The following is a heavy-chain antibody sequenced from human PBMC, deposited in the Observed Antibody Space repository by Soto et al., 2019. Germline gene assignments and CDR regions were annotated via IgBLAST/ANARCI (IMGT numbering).Heavy chain of an antibody. CDR2: IYYSGST. Sequence: SLTCTVSGGSISSYYWSWIRQPPGKGLEWIGYIYYSGSTNYNPSLKSRVTISVDTSKNQFSLKLSSVTAADTAVYYCARDHRSGYYDFWSGSIITGNWFDPWGQGTLVTVSS. CDR1: GGSISSYY. V-gene: IGHV4-59*01. D-gene: IGHD3-3*01. CDR3: ARDHRSGYYDFWSGSIITGNWFDP. J-gene: IGHJ5*02.